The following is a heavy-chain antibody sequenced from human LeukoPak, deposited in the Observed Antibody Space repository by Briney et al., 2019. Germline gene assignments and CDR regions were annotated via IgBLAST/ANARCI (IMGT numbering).Heavy chain of an antibody. Sequence: ASVKVSCKASGYTFPGYYMHWVRQAPGQGLEWMGWISAYNGNTNYAQKLQGRVTMTTDTSTSTAYMELRSLRSDDTAVYYCARGVAGTFDYWGQGTLVTVSS. J-gene: IGHJ4*02. CDR1: GYTFPGYY. CDR2: ISAYNGNT. D-gene: IGHD6-19*01. CDR3: ARGVAGTFDY. V-gene: IGHV1-18*04.